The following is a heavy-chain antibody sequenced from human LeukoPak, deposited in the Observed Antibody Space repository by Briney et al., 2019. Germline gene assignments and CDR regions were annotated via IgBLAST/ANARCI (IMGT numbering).Heavy chain of an antibody. CDR1: GYTFTGYY. V-gene: IGHV1-2*02. D-gene: IGHD6-6*01. J-gene: IGHJ4*02. CDR3: ARVGLRAARSSSWGY. Sequence: ASVKVSRKASGYTFTGYYMHWVRQAPGQGLEWMGWINPNSGDTNYAQKFQGRVTMTRDTSISTAYMELSRLRSDDTAMYYCARVGLRAARSSSWGYWGQGALVTVSS. CDR2: INPNSGDT.